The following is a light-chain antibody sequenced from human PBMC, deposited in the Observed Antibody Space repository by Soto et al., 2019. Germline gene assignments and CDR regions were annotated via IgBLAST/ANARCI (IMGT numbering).Light chain of an antibody. V-gene: IGLV2-8*01. CDR3: SSYAGTSILYV. J-gene: IGLJ1*01. CDR1: SSDVGGYNY. CDR2: EVS. Sequence: QSVLTQPPSAFGSPGQSVTISCAGTSSDVGGYNYVSWYQQYPGKVPKLMIYEVSERPSGVPDRFSGSKSGNTASLTVSGLQAEDEADYYCSSYAGTSILYVFGGGTKVTVL.